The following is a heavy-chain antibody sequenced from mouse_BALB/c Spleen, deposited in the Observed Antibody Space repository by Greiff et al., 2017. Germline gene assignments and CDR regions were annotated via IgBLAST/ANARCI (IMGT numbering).Heavy chain of an antibody. Sequence: DVMLVESGGGLVKPGGSLKLSCAASGFAFSSYDMSWVRQTPEKRLEWVAYISSGGGSTYYPDTVKGRFTISRDNAKNILYLQMSSLRSEDTAMYYCARGGLRYFDYWGQGTTLTVSS. V-gene: IGHV5-12-1*01. D-gene: IGHD3-1*01. CDR2: ISSGGGST. CDR3: ARGGLRYFDY. J-gene: IGHJ2*01. CDR1: GFAFSSYD.